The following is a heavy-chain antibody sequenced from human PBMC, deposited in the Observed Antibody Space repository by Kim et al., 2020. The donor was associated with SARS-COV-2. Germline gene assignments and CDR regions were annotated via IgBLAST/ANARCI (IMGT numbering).Heavy chain of an antibody. CDR1: GFDFDTHS. Sequence: GGSLRLSCAASGFDFDTHSMNWVRQAPGKGLEWLSSIGGTSSYMYYADSVKGRFTISRDNAKNSLYLQMNSLRAEDTAVYYCARRGYCSSTSCYFYYYALDVWGQGTTVTVSS. CDR3: ARRGYCSSTSCYFYYYALDV. D-gene: IGHD2-2*01. V-gene: IGHV3-21*01. J-gene: IGHJ6*02. CDR2: IGGTSSYM.